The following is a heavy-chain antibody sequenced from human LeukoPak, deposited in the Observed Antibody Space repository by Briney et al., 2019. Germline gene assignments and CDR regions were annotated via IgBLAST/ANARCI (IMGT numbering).Heavy chain of an antibody. J-gene: IGHJ4*02. CDR1: GFTVSSNY. Sequence: PGGSLRLSCAASGFTVSSNYMSWVRQAPGKGLEWVPVIYSGGSTYYADSVKGRFTISRDNAKNTVYLQLNNLRAEDTAVYYCATDDYRGLGYWGQGTLVTVSS. D-gene: IGHD3-16*01. CDR3: ATDDYRGLGY. V-gene: IGHV3-53*01. CDR2: IYSGGST.